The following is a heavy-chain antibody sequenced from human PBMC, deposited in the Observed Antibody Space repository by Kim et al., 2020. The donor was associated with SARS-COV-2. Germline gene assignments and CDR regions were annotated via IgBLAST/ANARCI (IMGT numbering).Heavy chain of an antibody. V-gene: IGHV3-23*01. J-gene: IGHJ4*02. CDR3: AKDWGEQQLGNFDY. D-gene: IGHD6-13*01. Sequence: ADSVKGRFTISRDNSKNTLYLQMSSLRAEDTAVYYCAKDWGEQQLGNFDYWGQGTLVTVSS.